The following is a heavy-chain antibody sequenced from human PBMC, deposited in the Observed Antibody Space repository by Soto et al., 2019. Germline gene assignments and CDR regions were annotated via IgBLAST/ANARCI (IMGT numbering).Heavy chain of an antibody. CDR1: GGLFSSYA. Sequence: EQLVQSGAEVKKPGSSVKVSCKASGGLFSSYAISWVRQAPGQGLEWMGGIIPVFSTAYYAQKFQGRVTITADESTSTAYMDLSILRSADTAMYYCARGGSGYVWFNEFWGQRSLVTV. CDR2: IIPVFSTA. J-gene: IGHJ4*02. CDR3: ARGGSGYVWFNEF. V-gene: IGHV1-69*01. D-gene: IGHD3-22*01.